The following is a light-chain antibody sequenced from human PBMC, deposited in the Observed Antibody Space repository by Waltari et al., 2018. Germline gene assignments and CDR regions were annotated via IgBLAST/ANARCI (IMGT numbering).Light chain of an antibody. V-gene: IGKV3-15*01. CDR3: QQYNNWPRGT. Sequence: ETVMTQSPATLSVSPGERATISCRASQSVNSNLAWYQQKPGQAPRLLIYGASTRATGIPARFSGSGSGTEFTLTISSLQSEDFAVYYCQQYNNWPRGTFGGGTKVEIK. CDR1: QSVNSN. CDR2: GAS. J-gene: IGKJ4*01.